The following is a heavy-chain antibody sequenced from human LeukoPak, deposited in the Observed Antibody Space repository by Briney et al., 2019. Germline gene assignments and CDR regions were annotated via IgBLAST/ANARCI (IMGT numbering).Heavy chain of an antibody. D-gene: IGHD3-22*01. V-gene: IGHV1-24*01. CDR1: GYTLTELS. J-gene: IGHJ4*02. CDR2: FDPEDGET. Sequence: GASVKVSCKVSGYTLTELSMHWVRQAPGKGLEWMGGFDPEDGETIYAQKFQGRVTMTEDTSTDTAYMELSSLRSEDTAVYYCATEGPTRNYYDSSGYKYWGQGTPVTVSS. CDR3: ATEGPTRNYYDSSGYKY.